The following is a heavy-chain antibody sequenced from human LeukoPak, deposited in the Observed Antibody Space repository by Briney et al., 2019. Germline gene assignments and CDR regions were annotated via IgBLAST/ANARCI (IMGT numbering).Heavy chain of an antibody. J-gene: IGHJ4*02. CDR2: ISYSGST. Sequence: SETLSLTCTVSGGSISSYYWSWIRQPPGKGLEWIGYISYSGSTYYNPSLKSRVTISVDTSKNQFSLKLSSVAAADTAVYYCARDSSGYDTLDYWGQGTLVTVSS. D-gene: IGHD5-12*01. V-gene: IGHV4-59*01. CDR3: ARDSSGYDTLDY. CDR1: GGSISSYY.